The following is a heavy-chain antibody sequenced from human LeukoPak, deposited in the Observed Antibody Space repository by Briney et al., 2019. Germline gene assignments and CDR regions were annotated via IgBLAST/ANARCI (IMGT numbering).Heavy chain of an antibody. CDR1: GFTFSGSA. CDR3: TRLSGYCSGGSCPNWFDP. Sequence: SLRLSCAASGFTFSGSAMHWVRQASGKGLEWVGRIRSKANSYATAYAASVKGRFTISRDDSKNTAYLQMNSLKTEDTAVYYCTRLSGYCSGGSCPNWFDPWGQGTLVTVSS. J-gene: IGHJ5*02. D-gene: IGHD2-15*01. V-gene: IGHV3-73*01. CDR2: IRSKANSYAT.